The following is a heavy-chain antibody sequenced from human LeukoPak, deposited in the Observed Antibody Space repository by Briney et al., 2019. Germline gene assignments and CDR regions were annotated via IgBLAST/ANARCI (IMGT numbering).Heavy chain of an antibody. Sequence: ASVTVSCKASGYTFTGYYMHWVRQAPGQGLEWMGWINPNSGGTNYAQKFQGRVTMTRDTSISTAYMELSSLRSEDTAVYYCARLISVAGIIGDYWGQGTLVTVSS. CDR2: INPNSGGT. D-gene: IGHD6-19*01. J-gene: IGHJ4*02. CDR3: ARLISVAGIIGDY. V-gene: IGHV1-2*02. CDR1: GYTFTGYY.